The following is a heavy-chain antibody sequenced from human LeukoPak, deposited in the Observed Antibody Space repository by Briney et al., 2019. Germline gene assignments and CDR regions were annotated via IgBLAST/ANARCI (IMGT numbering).Heavy chain of an antibody. CDR3: ARDQVGGSGSHDAFDI. V-gene: IGHV1-69*13. CDR2: ITPIFGTA. D-gene: IGHD3-10*01. Sequence: SVKVSCKASGGTFSSYAISWVRQAPGQGLEWMGGITPIFGTANYAQKFQGRVTITADESTSTAYMELSSLRSEDTAVYYCARDQVGGSGSHDAFDIWGQGTMVTVSS. CDR1: GGTFSSYA. J-gene: IGHJ3*02.